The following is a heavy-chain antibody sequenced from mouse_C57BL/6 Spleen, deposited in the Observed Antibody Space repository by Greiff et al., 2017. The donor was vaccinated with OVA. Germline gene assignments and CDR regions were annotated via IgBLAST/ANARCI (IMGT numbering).Heavy chain of an antibody. CDR3: ARRDLFAY. V-gene: IGHV5-17*01. CDR2: ISSGSSTI. J-gene: IGHJ3*01. CDR1: GFTFSDYG. D-gene: IGHD3-3*01. Sequence: EVHLVESGGGLVKPGGSLKLSCAASGFTFSDYGMHWVRQAPEKGLEWVAYISSGSSTIYYADTVQGRFTISRDNAKNTLFLQMTSLRSEDTAMYYCARRDLFAYWGQGTLVTVSA.